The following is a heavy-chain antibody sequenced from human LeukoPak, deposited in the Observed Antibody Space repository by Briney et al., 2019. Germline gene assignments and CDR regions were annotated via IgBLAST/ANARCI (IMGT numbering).Heavy chain of an antibody. D-gene: IGHD3-10*01. CDR1: GGSISSSSYY. V-gene: IGHV4-39*07. CDR2: IYYSGST. CDR3: ARESVGGSGSSDY. Sequence: SETLSLTCTVSGGSISSSSYYWGWIRQPPGKGLEWIGSIYYSGSTYYNPSLKSRVTISVDTSKNQFSLKLSSVTAADTAVYYCARESVGGSGSSDYWGQGTLVTVSS. J-gene: IGHJ4*02.